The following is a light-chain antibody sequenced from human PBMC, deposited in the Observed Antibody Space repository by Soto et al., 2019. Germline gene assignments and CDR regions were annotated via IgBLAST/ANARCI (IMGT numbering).Light chain of an antibody. CDR3: QQYNNWPPYT. J-gene: IGKJ2*01. CDR1: QSVSSN. Sequence: EIVMTQSPATLSVSPGERATLSCRASQSVSSNLAWYQQKPGLAPRLLIYGASTRATGIPARFSGSGSGTEFTLNISSLQSEDFAVYYCQQYNNWPPYTFGQGTKLEIK. CDR2: GAS. V-gene: IGKV3-15*01.